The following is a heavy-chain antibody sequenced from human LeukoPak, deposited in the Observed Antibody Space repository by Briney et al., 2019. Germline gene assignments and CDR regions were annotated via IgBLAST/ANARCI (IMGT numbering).Heavy chain of an antibody. D-gene: IGHD4-17*01. J-gene: IGHJ4*02. V-gene: IGHV4-61*02. CDR3: ARVYGDSTGVDY. CDR1: GGSISSGSYY. Sequence: PSQTLSLTCTVSGGSISSGSYYWSWIRQPAGKGLEWIGRIYTSGSTKYNPSIKSRVTISVDTSKNQFSLKLSSVTAADTAVYYCARVYGDSTGVDYWGQGTLVTVSS. CDR2: IYTSGST.